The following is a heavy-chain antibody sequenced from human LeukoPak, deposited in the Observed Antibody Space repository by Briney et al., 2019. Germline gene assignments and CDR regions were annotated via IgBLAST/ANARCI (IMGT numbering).Heavy chain of an antibody. CDR1: GFTFDDYG. V-gene: IGHV3-20*04. Sequence: GGSLRLSCAASGFTFDDYGMSWVRQAPGKGLEWVSGINWNGGSTGYADSVKGRFTISRDNAKNSLYLQMNSLRAEDTAVYYCASPYDSSGYTAFDIWGQGTMVTVSS. D-gene: IGHD3-22*01. CDR2: INWNGGST. CDR3: ASPYDSSGYTAFDI. J-gene: IGHJ3*02.